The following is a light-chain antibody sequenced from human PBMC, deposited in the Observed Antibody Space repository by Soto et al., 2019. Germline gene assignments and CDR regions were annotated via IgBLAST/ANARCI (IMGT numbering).Light chain of an antibody. Sequence: EIVLTQSPCTLSLSPGERATLSCRASQSVSSTYLAWYQHKPGQAPRLLIYGASSRATGIPDRFSGSGSGTDFTLIISRLEPEDFAVYYCQQYGSSPKTFGQGTKVDIK. V-gene: IGKV3-20*01. J-gene: IGKJ1*01. CDR3: QQYGSSPKT. CDR1: QSVSSTY. CDR2: GAS.